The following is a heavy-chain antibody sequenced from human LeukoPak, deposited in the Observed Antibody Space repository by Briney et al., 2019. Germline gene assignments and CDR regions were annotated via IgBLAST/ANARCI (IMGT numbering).Heavy chain of an antibody. J-gene: IGHJ4*02. CDR1: GFTVSSNE. V-gene: IGHV3-38-3*01. Sequence: GGSLRLSCAASGFTVSSNEMSWVRQAPGKGLEWVSSISGGSTYYADSRKGRFTISRDNSKNTLYLQMNSLRAEDTAVYYCAKDRSLGATIPYYFDYWGQGTLVTVSS. CDR3: AKDRSLGATIPYYFDY. CDR2: ISGGST. D-gene: IGHD1-26*01.